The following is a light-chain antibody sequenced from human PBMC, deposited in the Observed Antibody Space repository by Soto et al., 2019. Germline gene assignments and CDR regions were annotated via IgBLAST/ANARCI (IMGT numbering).Light chain of an antibody. J-gene: IGLJ2*01. V-gene: IGLV2-14*03. CDR3: SSYTSRSTLVA. Sequence: QSVLTQPASVSGSPGQSITISCTGTNSDVGGYNHVSWCRQYPGNAPKLIIYDVTTRPSGVSDRFSGSKSGNTASLTISRLQTEDEADYYCSSYTSRSTLVAFGGGTKLTVL. CDR2: DVT. CDR1: NSDVGGYNH.